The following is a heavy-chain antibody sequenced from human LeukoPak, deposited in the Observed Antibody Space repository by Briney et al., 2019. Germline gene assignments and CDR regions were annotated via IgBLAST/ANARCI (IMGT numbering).Heavy chain of an antibody. CDR2: INHSGST. V-gene: IGHV4-34*01. CDR1: GGSFSGYY. Sequence: SETLSLTCAVYGGSFSGYYWSWIRHPPGKGLEWIGEINHSGSTNYNPSVKSRVTISVDTSKNQFSLKLSSVTAADTAVYYCARGRRTDSLEWLRISSGIAAAGTWAHWFDPWGQGTLVTVSS. CDR3: ARGRRTDSLEWLRISSGIAAAGTWAHWFDP. J-gene: IGHJ5*02. D-gene: IGHD6-13*01.